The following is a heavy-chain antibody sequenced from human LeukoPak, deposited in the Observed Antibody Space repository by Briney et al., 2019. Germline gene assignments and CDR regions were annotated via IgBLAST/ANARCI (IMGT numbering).Heavy chain of an antibody. J-gene: IGHJ4*02. Sequence: PGGSLRLSCAASGFTFSSYAMSWVRQAPGKGLEWVSTISGSSGSTYYADSVKGRFTISRDNSKNTLYLQMNSLGAEDTAVYYCAKDQDSSGYPTKFDYWGQGTLVTVSS. D-gene: IGHD6-19*01. CDR1: GFTFSSYA. CDR2: ISGSSGST. V-gene: IGHV3-23*01. CDR3: AKDQDSSGYPTKFDY.